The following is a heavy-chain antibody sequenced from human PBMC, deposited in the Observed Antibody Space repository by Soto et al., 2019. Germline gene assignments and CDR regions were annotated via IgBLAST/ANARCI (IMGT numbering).Heavy chain of an antibody. CDR1: GFTFSSYA. CDR3: ARDRDYSSGWYSCFDY. V-gene: IGHV3-30-3*01. CDR2: ISYDGSNK. D-gene: IGHD6-19*01. J-gene: IGHJ4*02. Sequence: GGSLRLSCAASGFTFSSYAMHWVRQAPGKGLEWVAVISYDGSNKYYADSVKGRFTISRDNSKNTLYLQMNSLRAEDTAVYYCARDRDYSSGWYSCFDYWGQGTLVTVSS.